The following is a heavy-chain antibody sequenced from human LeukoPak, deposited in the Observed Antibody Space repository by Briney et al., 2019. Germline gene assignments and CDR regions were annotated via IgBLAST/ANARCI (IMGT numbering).Heavy chain of an antibody. CDR2: MNPNRGNT. D-gene: IGHD1-26*01. CDR1: GYTFTSYD. J-gene: IGHJ3*02. Sequence: ASVKVSCKASGYTFTSYDINWVRQASGQGLEWMGWMNPNRGNTGYAQKFQGRVTITRNTSISTAYMELSSLRSEDMAVYYCARGPKWELELYAFDIWGQGTMVTVSS. V-gene: IGHV1-8*03. CDR3: ARGPKWELELYAFDI.